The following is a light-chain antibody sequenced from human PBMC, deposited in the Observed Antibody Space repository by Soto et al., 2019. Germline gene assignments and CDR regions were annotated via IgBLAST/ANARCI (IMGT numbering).Light chain of an antibody. CDR2: EVS. Sequence: ALTQPPSVSGSPGQSGTISCTGTSSDVGSYNRVSWYQQPPGTAPKLMIYEVSNRPSGVPDRSSGSKSGSTASLTISGLQAEDEADYYCSSYTSSSTYVFGTGTKVTVL. J-gene: IGLJ1*01. CDR1: SSDVGSYNR. CDR3: SSYTSSSTYV. V-gene: IGLV2-18*02.